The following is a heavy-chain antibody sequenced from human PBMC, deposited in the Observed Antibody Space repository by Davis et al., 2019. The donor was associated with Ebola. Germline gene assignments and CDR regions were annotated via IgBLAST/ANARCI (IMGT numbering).Heavy chain of an antibody. CDR3: AREGYSSGWYPPTHYFDY. D-gene: IGHD6-19*01. J-gene: IGHJ4*02. CDR1: GFTFSDYY. CDR2: ISSSSSYT. V-gene: IGHV3-11*06. Sequence: PGGSLRLSCAASGFTFSDYYMSWIRQAPGKGLEWVSYISSSSSYTNYADSVKGRFTISRDNAKNSLYLQMNSLRAEDTAVYYCAREGYSSGWYPPTHYFDYWGQGTLVTVSS.